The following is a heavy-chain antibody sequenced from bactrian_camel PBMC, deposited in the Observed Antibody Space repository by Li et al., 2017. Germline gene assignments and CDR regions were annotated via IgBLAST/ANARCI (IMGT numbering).Heavy chain of an antibody. CDR2: INTGGGKT. V-gene: IGHV3S54*01. CDR3: AADSFCSAVPAGFRY. CDR1: GSTARINY. Sequence: HVQLVESGGGSVQPGGSLRLSCAASGSTARINYMGWFRQALGKEREEVAAINTGGGKTYYVGSVKGRFTISQDNAKTTVYLQMNSLKPEDTAMYYCAADSFCSAVPAGFRYWGQGTQVTVS. J-gene: IGHJ6*01.